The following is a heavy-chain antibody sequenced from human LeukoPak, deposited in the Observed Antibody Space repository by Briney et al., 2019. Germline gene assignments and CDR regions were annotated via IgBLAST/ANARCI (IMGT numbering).Heavy chain of an antibody. CDR3: VRDPDGYTAMDIDY. CDR2: MIPILGIA. J-gene: IGHJ4*02. CDR1: GGTFSSYT. V-gene: IGHV1-69*04. D-gene: IGHD5-18*01. Sequence: SVKVSCKASGGTFSSYTISWVRQAPGQGLEWMGRMIPILGIANYAQKFQGRVTITADKSTSTAYMELSSLRSEDTAVYYCVRDPDGYTAMDIDYGGQGTLVTVSS.